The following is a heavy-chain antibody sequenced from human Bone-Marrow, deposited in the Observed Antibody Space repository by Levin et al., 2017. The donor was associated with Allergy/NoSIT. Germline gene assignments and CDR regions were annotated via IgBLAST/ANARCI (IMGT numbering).Heavy chain of an antibody. CDR2: ISGSGGST. V-gene: IGHV3-23*01. Sequence: PPGGSLRLSCAASGFTFSSNAMSWVRQAPGKGLEWVSAISGSGGSTYYADSVKGRFTISRDNSKNTLYLQMNSLRAEDTAVYYCAKALTVTIRAFDIWGQGTMVTVSS. CDR3: AKALTVTIRAFDI. J-gene: IGHJ3*02. D-gene: IGHD4-17*01. CDR1: GFTFSSNA.